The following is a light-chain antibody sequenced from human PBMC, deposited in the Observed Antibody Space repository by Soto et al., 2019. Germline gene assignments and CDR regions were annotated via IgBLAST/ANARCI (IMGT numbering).Light chain of an antibody. Sequence: EIVLTQSPGTLSLSPGERATLSCRASQSVSTNVAWYQQKPGQAPRLLIYGAFKRATGIPDRFSGSGSGTDFTLTISRMEPEEFAVYCCQQYGSSPRTFGQGTKVDIK. V-gene: IGKV3-20*01. CDR1: QSVSTN. J-gene: IGKJ1*01. CDR3: QQYGSSPRT. CDR2: GAF.